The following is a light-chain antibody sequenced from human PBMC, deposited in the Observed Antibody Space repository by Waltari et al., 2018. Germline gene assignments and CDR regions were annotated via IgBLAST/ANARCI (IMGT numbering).Light chain of an antibody. Sequence: QSVLTQPPSASGTPGQRVTISCSGSSSNIGSNNETWSQQLPGTAPKLLIYNNNQRPSGVPARFSGSKSGTSASLAISGLQSEDEADYYCAAWDDSLNGWVFGGGTKLTVL. CDR3: AAWDDSLNGWV. V-gene: IGLV1-44*01. CDR2: NNN. J-gene: IGLJ3*02. CDR1: SSNIGSNN.